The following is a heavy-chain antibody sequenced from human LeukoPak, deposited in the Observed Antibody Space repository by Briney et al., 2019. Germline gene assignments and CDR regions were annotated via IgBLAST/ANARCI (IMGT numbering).Heavy chain of an antibody. CDR1: GGTFSSYT. V-gene: IGHV1-69*02. CDR2: IIPILGIA. Sequence: SVKVSCKASGGTFSSYTISWVRQAPGQGLEWMGRIIPILGIANYAQKFQGRVTMTRDTSISTAYMELSRLRSDDTAVYYCARAPFVVVPAAIRLRYYYYGMDVWGQGTTVTVSS. D-gene: IGHD2-2*02. J-gene: IGHJ6*02. CDR3: ARAPFVVVPAAIRLRYYYYGMDV.